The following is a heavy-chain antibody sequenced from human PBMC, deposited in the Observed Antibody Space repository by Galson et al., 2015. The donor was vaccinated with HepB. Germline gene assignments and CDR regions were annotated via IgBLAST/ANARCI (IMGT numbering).Heavy chain of an antibody. D-gene: IGHD3-22*01. CDR1: GYSFTSYW. V-gene: IGHV5-10-1*01. CDR2: IDPSDSYT. J-gene: IGHJ5*02. CDR3: ARHPINDSSGYYYRSNWFDP. Sequence: QSGAEVKKPGESLRISCKGSGYSFTSYWISWVRQMPGKGLEWMGRIDPSDSYTNYSPSFQGHVTISADKSISTAYLQWSSLKASDTAMYYCARHPINDSSGYYYRSNWFDPWGQGTLVTVSS.